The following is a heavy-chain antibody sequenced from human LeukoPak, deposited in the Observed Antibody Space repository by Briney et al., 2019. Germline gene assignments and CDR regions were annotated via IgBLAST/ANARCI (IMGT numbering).Heavy chain of an antibody. J-gene: IGHJ6*02. Sequence: GGSLRLSCAASGFTFSSYSMNWVRQAPGKGLEWVSYISSSSSTIYYADSVKGRFTISRGNAKNSLYLQMNSLRAEDTAVYYCARSYCGGDCFRYYYGMDVWGQGTTVTVSS. CDR2: ISSSSSTI. V-gene: IGHV3-48*01. CDR1: GFTFSSYS. CDR3: ARSYCGGDCFRYYYGMDV. D-gene: IGHD2-21*02.